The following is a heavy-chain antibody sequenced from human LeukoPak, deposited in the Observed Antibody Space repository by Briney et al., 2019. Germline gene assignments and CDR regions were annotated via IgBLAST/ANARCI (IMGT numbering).Heavy chain of an antibody. V-gene: IGHV5-51*01. D-gene: IGHD2-15*01. Sequence: GESLKISCKGSGYSFTSSWIGWVRQMHGKGLEWMGIIYPGDSVTRYSPSFQGQVTISADKSISTAYLQWSSLKASDTAMYYCARCPRDGSCSLDYWGQGTLVTVSS. CDR2: IYPGDSVT. CDR1: GYSFTSSW. CDR3: ARCPRDGSCSLDY. J-gene: IGHJ4*02.